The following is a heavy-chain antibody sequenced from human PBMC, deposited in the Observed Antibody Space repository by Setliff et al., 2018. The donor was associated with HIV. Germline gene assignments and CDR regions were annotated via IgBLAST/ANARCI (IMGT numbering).Heavy chain of an antibody. CDR2: IYTSGST. Sequence: PSETLSLTCTVSGGSMSTYYWSWIRQPPGKGLEWIGYIYTSGSTNYNPSLRSRVTISVDTSKNHFSLRLSSVTAADTAVYYCARGGRSTVATWAWFDPWGQGTLVTVSS. CDR3: ARGGRSTVATWAWFDP. J-gene: IGHJ5*02. V-gene: IGHV4-4*08. CDR1: GGSMSTYY. D-gene: IGHD4-4*01.